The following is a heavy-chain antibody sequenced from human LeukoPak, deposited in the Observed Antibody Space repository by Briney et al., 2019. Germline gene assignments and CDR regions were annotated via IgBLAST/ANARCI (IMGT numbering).Heavy chain of an antibody. J-gene: IGHJ4*02. CDR1: GYTFTSYG. CDR2: ISAYNGNT. CDR3: ARDLAPPTYYGILTGYWKYSSGWYYIDY. V-gene: IGHV1-18*01. Sequence: ASVKVSCKASGYTFTSYGISWVRQAPGQGLEWMGWISAYNGNTNYAQKLQGRVTMTTDTSTSTAYMELRSLRSDDTAVYYCARDLAPPTYYGILTGYWKYSSGWYYIDYWGQGTLVTVSS. D-gene: IGHD3-9*01.